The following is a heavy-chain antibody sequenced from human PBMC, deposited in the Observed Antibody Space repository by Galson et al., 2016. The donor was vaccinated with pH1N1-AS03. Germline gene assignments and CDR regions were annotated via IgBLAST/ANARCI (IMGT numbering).Heavy chain of an antibody. V-gene: IGHV4-34*01. J-gene: IGHJ4*02. CDR2: VNHSGST. CDR1: GGSFNNYY. Sequence: ETLSLTCAVYGGSFNNYYWNWIRQSPGKGLEWVGEVNHSGSTDYNPSLKSRVTISVDPSKNQISLNLNSVTAADTAVYFCARHGEYYYESSGFPGPEYWGQGILVTVTS. CDR3: ARHGEYYYESSGFPGPEY. D-gene: IGHD3-22*01.